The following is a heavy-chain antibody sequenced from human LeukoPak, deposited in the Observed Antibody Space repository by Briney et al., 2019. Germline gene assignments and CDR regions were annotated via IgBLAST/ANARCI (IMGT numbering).Heavy chain of an antibody. Sequence: SGGSLRLSCAASGFTFSSYAMSWVRQAPGEGPEWVSAIVGSGDSTYYADSVKGRFTISRDNSKNTLYLQMNSLRAEDTAVYYCAKDQLRYYDSSGYYRLWGQEALVTVSS. V-gene: IGHV3-23*01. CDR1: GFTFSSYA. J-gene: IGHJ4*02. D-gene: IGHD3-22*01. CDR3: AKDQLRYYDSSGYYRL. CDR2: IVGSGDST.